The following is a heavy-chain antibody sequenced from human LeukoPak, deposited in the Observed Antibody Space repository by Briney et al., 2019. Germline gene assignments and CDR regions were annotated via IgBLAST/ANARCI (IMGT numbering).Heavy chain of an antibody. V-gene: IGHV4-39*01. CDR3: ARHATYSSGWYGPDY. J-gene: IGHJ4*02. D-gene: IGHD6-19*01. Sequence: SETLSLTCTVSGASISSSSYYWGWIRQPPGKGLEWIGSIYSSGSTYYNPSLKSRVTMSVDTSKNQFSLKLSSVTAADTAVYYCARHATYSSGWYGPDYWGQGTLVTASS. CDR2: IYSSGST. CDR1: GASISSSSYY.